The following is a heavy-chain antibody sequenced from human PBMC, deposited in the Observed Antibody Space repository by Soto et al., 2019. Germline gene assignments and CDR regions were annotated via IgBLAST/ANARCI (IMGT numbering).Heavy chain of an antibody. CDR3: TSLNVLRFLDWNDYGMEV. J-gene: IGHJ6*02. CDR1: GLSFGDYA. CDR2: IRSKAYGGTT. D-gene: IGHD3-3*01. V-gene: IGHV3-49*04. Sequence: GFLRLPCTPSGLSFGDYAMSWVRHAPGRGLEWVGFIRSKAYGGTTEYAGSVKGRSTISRDDSKSIAYLQMNSLKNEDTALYYCTSLNVLRFLDWNDYGMEVWGQGTTVTVSS.